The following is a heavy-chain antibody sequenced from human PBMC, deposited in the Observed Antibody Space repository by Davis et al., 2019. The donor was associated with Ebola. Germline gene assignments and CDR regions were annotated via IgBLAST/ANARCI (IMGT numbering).Heavy chain of an antibody. CDR3: ARERYSGSVCNDY. D-gene: IGHD1-26*01. J-gene: IGHJ4*02. V-gene: IGHV3-30*03. Sequence: GESLKISCAASGFTFSSYGMHWVRQAPGKGLEWVAVISYDGSNKYYADSVKGRFTISRDNSKNTLYLQMNSLRAEDTAVYYCARERYSGSVCNDYWGQGTLVTVSS. CDR2: ISYDGSNK. CDR1: GFTFSSYG.